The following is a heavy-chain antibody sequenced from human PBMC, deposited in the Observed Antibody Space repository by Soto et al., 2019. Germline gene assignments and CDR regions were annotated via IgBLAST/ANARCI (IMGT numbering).Heavy chain of an antibody. Sequence: QVQLVESGGGVVQPGRSLRLSCAASGFPFSSYGMHWVRQAPGKGLEWVAHISYDGSNKHYTDSVKGRFTISRDNSKNMLYLQMSSLTAEDTAVFYCAGGQYSFDYCGQGTRVSVSS. J-gene: IGHJ4*02. CDR1: GFPFSSYG. V-gene: IGHV3-30*03. CDR3: AGGQYSFDY. D-gene: IGHD2-15*01. CDR2: ISYDGSNK.